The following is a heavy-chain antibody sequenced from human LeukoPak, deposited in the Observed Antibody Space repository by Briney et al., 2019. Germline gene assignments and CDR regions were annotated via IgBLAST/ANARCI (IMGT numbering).Heavy chain of an antibody. CDR2: ISTRGST. V-gene: IGHV4-61*02. CDR3: AKSFWISGWYVGFDS. J-gene: IGHJ4*02. Sequence: SETLSLTCSVSGGSITTGGYSWTWIRQSAEKGLEWIGRISTRGSTTYNPSLESRVSISLDTSRNQFSLKLNSVTAADTAVYYCAKSFWISGWYVGFDSWGQGTLVTVSS. D-gene: IGHD6-19*01. CDR1: GGSITTGGYS.